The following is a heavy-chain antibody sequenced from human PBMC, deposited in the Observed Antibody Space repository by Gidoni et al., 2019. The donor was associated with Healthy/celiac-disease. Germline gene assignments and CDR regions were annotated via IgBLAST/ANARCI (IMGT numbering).Heavy chain of an antibody. CDR1: GGSISSSY. D-gene: IGHD6-19*01. CDR3: ARASIAVAFDY. V-gene: IGHV4-59*01. CDR2: ISYSGST. J-gene: IGHJ4*02. Sequence: QVQLQESGPGLVQPSETLSLTCTVPGGSISSSYWSWIRQPPGKGLEWIGYISYSGSTNYNPSLKSRVTISVDTPKNQFSLKLSSVTAADTAVYYCARASIAVAFDYWGQGTLVTVSS.